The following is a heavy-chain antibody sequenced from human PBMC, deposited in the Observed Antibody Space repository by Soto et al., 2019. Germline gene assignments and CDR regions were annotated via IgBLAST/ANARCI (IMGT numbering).Heavy chain of an antibody. CDR2: AYYRSRWHY. J-gene: IGHJ4*02. Sequence: SQTLSLTCAICGDSVSNNGATWNWIRQSPSRGLEWLGRAYYRSRWHYGYATSVRSRITINPDTSKNQFSLQLSSVTPEDTAVYYCARDPPDFNSGLDSWGQGSLVTVSS. CDR1: GDSVSNNGAT. D-gene: IGHD1-26*01. CDR3: ARDPPDFNSGLDS. V-gene: IGHV6-1*01.